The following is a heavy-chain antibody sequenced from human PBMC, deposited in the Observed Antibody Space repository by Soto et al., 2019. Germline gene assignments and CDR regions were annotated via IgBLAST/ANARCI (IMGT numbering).Heavy chain of an antibody. CDR1: GGSISSSSYY. J-gene: IGHJ5*02. V-gene: IGHV4-39*01. CDR2: IYYSGST. Sequence: SETLSLTCTVSGGSISSSSYYWGWIRQPPGKGLEWIGSIYYSGSTYYNPSLKSRVTISVDTSKNQFSLKLSSVTAADTAVYYCARVVILLWFGEPKNWFDPWGQGTLVTVSS. D-gene: IGHD3-10*01. CDR3: ARVVILLWFGEPKNWFDP.